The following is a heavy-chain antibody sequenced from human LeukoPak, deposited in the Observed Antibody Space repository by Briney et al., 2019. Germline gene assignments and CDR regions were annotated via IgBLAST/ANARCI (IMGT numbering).Heavy chain of an antibody. J-gene: IGHJ4*02. CDR2: IYSGGST. CDR3: ARGCPRSASCYGYYFDY. D-gene: IGHD2-2*01. V-gene: IGHV3-53*01. Sequence: PGGSLRLSCAASGFTVSSNYMSWVRQAPGKGLEWVSVIYSGGSTYYADSVKGRFTISRDNSKNTLYLQMNSLGAEDTAVYYCARGCPRSASCYGYYFDYWGQGTLVTVSS. CDR1: GFTVSSNY.